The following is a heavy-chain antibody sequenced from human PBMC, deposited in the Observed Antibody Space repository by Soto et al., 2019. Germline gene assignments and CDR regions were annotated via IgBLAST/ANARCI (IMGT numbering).Heavy chain of an antibody. D-gene: IGHD3-3*01. J-gene: IGHJ3*02. V-gene: IGHV3-30-3*01. CDR2: ISYDGSNK. CDR3: ASLTYYDFWSGYYDDAFDI. CDR1: GFTFSSYA. Sequence: QVQLVESGGGVVQPGRSLRLSCAASGFTFSSYAMHWVRQAPGKGLEWVAVISYDGSNKYYADSVKGRFTISRDNSKNTLYLQMNSLRAEDTAVYYCASLTYYDFWSGYYDDAFDIWGQGTMVTVSS.